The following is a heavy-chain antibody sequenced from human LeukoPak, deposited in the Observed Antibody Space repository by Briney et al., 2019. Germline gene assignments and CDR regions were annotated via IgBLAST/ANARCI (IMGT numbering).Heavy chain of an antibody. V-gene: IGHV3-7*01. CDR3: ARVMSASVWRSYGCFYYYYYMEI. J-gene: IGHJ6*03. Sequence: GGSLRLSCAASGFTFSSYWMSWVRQAPGKGLEWVANIKQDGSEKYSVDSVKGRFTISRDNAKNSLYMQMNSLRAEDTAVYYCARVMSASVWRSYGCFYYYYYMEIWGKGTTVTVSS. CDR2: IKQDGSEK. D-gene: IGHD3-16*01. CDR1: GFTFSSYW.